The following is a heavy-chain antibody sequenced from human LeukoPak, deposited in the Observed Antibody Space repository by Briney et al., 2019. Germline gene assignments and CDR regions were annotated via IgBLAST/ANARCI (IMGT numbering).Heavy chain of an antibody. Sequence: SGPTLVNPTQTLTLTCTFSGFSLSTSGVGVGWIRQPPGKALEWLALIYWNDDKRYSPSLKSRLTITKDTSKNQVVLTMTNMDPVDTATYYCAHSPMLAQQEGFFYYWGQGTLVTVSS. J-gene: IGHJ4*02. CDR3: AHSPMLAQQEGFFYY. CDR1: GFSLSTSGVG. CDR2: IYWNDDK. D-gene: IGHD6-13*01. V-gene: IGHV2-5*01.